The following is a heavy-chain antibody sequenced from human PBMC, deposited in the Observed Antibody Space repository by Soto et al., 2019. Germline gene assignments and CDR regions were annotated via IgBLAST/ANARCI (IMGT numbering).Heavy chain of an antibody. Sequence: QVQLVQSGAEVKKPGASVKVSCKASGYTFTGYYMHWVRQAPGQGLEWMGWINPNSGGTNYAQKLQGWVTMTRDTSISTAYMELSRLRSDDTAVYYCARGEEVLSSFGYWGQGTLVTVSS. V-gene: IGHV1-2*04. D-gene: IGHD1-26*01. CDR3: ARGEEVLSSFGY. J-gene: IGHJ4*02. CDR2: INPNSGGT. CDR1: GYTFTGYY.